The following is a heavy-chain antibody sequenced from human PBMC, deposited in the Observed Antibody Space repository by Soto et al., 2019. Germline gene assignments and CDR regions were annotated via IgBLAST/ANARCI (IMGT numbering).Heavy chain of an antibody. Sequence: SVKVSCKASGGSFNSFAISWVRQAPGQGLEWMGGIIPIFGAASYGQRIQGRATITADESTSTAFMELSSLRSEDTAVYYCATSGECGGDCYVYRMDVWGQGTTVTVSS. D-gene: IGHD2-21*02. J-gene: IGHJ6*02. CDR2: IIPIFGAA. CDR1: GGSFNSFA. CDR3: ATSGECGGDCYVYRMDV. V-gene: IGHV1-69*13.